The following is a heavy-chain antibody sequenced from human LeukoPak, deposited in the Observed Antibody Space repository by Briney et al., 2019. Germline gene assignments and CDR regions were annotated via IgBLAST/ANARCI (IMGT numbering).Heavy chain of an antibody. CDR1: GYTFTGYY. V-gene: IGHV1-2*02. J-gene: IGHJ4*02. CDR2: INPNSGGT. CDR3: AAGARIPVWFGIPADY. D-gene: IGHD3-10*01. Sequence: GASVKVSCKASGYTFTGYYMHWVRQAPGQGLEWMGWINPNSGGTNYAQKFQGRVTMTRDTSISTAYMELSRLRSDDTAVYYCAAGARIPVWFGIPADYWGQGTLVTVSS.